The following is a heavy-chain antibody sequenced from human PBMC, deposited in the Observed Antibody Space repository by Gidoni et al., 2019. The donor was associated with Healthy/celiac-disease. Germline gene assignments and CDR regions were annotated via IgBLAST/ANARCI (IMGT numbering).Heavy chain of an antibody. J-gene: IGHJ6*02. CDR1: GGSISSGSYY. D-gene: IGHD1-26*01. V-gene: IGHV4-61*02. Sequence: QVQLQESGPGLVKPSQTLSRTCTVSGGSISSGSYYWSWIRQPAGKGLEWIGRIYTSGSTNYHPSLKSRVTISVDTSKNQFSLKLSSVTAADTAVYYCARWEGSHYGMDVWGQGTTVTVSS. CDR3: ARWEGSHYGMDV. CDR2: IYTSGST.